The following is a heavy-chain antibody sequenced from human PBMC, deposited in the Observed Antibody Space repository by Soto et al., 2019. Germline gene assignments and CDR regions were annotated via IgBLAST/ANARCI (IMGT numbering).Heavy chain of an antibody. V-gene: IGHV5-51*01. D-gene: IGHD2-2*03. Sequence: GESLTIAFTGSGYSFTRYWIGWVRQMPGKGLEWMGIIYPGDPDTRYSPSFQGQVTISADKSISTAYLQWSSLKASDTAMYYCARSGYCSSTSCFIYYYYGMDVWGQGTTVTVPS. J-gene: IGHJ6*02. CDR2: IYPGDPDT. CDR1: GYSFTRYW. CDR3: ARSGYCSSTSCFIYYYYGMDV.